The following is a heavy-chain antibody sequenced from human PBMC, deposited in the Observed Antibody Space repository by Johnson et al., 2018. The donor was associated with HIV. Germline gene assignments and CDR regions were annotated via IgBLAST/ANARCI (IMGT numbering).Heavy chain of an antibody. V-gene: IGHV3-23*04. CDR3: AREGRRDAFDI. CDR2: ISGSGGST. J-gene: IGHJ3*02. Sequence: VQLVESGGGLVQPGMFVTLSCAASGFTFSNYAMSWVRQAPGKGLAWVSTISGSGGSTYYADSVKGRFTIFRDNSKTTLYLQMNSRRAEDTAVYYWAREGRRDAFDIWGQGTMVTVSS. D-gene: IGHD1-26*01. CDR1: GFTFSNYA.